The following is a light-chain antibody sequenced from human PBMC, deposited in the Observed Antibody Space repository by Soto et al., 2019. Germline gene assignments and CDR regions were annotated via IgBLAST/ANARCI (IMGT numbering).Light chain of an antibody. CDR1: QSVISSF. CDR2: GAS. Sequence: EIVLTQSPGTRSLSPGERATLSCRASQSVISSFLAWYQQKPGQAPRLLIYGASSRATGIPDRFSGSGSGADFTLTISRLEPEDFAVYYCQQYGSSLPWTFGQGTKVEIK. CDR3: QQYGSSLPWT. V-gene: IGKV3-20*01. J-gene: IGKJ1*01.